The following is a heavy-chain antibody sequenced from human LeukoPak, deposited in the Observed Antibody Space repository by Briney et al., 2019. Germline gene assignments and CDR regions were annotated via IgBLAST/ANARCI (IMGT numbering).Heavy chain of an antibody. CDR3: ARSKTRPSVQDFDI. CDR2: INPNSGGT. V-gene: IGHV1-2*06. J-gene: IGHJ3*02. CDR1: GYTFTGYY. Sequence: ASVKVSCKASGYTFTGYYMHWVRQAPGQGLEWMGRINPNSGGTNYAQKFQGRVTMTRDTSISTAYMELSSLRSEDTAMYYCARSKTRPSVQDFDIWGQGTTVTVSS. D-gene: IGHD6-6*01.